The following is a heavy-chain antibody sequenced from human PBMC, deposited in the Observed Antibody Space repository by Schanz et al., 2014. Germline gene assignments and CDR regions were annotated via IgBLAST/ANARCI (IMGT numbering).Heavy chain of an antibody. Sequence: EVQLVESGGGLVQPGGSLRLSCAASGFTFSSYWMSWVRQAPGKGLEWVSSIRGSGGGTDYADSVKGRFTISRDNPKNSLYLQMNSLRVEDTAVYYCAREDMLRGIRAFDIWGQGTMVTVSS. CDR3: AREDMLRGIRAFDI. J-gene: IGHJ3*02. CDR2: IRGSGGGT. D-gene: IGHD3-10*01. CDR1: GFTFSSYW. V-gene: IGHV3-23*04.